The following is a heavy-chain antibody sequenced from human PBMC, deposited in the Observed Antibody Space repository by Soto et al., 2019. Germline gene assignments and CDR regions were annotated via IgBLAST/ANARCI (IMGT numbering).Heavy chain of an antibody. CDR3: ARYYYDSSCWKRRLGHLQH. D-gene: IGHD3-22*01. Sequence: QITLKESGPTLVKPTQTLTLTCTFSGFSLSTSGVGVGWIRQPPGKALEWLALIYWDDDKRYSPSLKSRLTITKDTSKNQVVLTMTNMDPVDTATYYCARYYYDSSCWKRRLGHLQHWGQGTLVTVSS. CDR2: IYWDDDK. CDR1: GFSLSTSGVG. J-gene: IGHJ1*01. V-gene: IGHV2-5*02.